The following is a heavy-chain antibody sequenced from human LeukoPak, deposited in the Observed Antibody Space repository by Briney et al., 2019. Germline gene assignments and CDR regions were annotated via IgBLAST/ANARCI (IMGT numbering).Heavy chain of an antibody. Sequence: ASVKVSCKASGYTFTGYYMHWVRQAPGQGLEWMGWMNPNSGNTGYAQKFQGRVTMTRNTSISTAYMELSSLRSEDTAVYYCARGTYSGSYSVVYWGQGTLVTVSS. CDR3: ARGTYSGSYSVVY. D-gene: IGHD1-26*01. CDR2: MNPNSGNT. CDR1: GYTFTGYY. V-gene: IGHV1-8*02. J-gene: IGHJ4*02.